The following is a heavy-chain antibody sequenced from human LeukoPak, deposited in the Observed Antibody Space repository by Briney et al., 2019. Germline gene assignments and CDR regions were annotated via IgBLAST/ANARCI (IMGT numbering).Heavy chain of an antibody. CDR1: GYTFTSYG. V-gene: IGHV1-18*01. CDR2: ISAYNGNT. CDR3: ARDRNTGFYGYRVPNNWFDP. D-gene: IGHD5-24*01. J-gene: IGHJ5*02. Sequence: GASVKVSCKASGYTFTSYGISWVRQAPGQGLEWMGWISAYNGNTNYAQKLQGRVTMTTDTSTSTAYMELRSLRPDDTAVYYCARDRNTGFYGYRVPNNWFDPWGRGTLVTVSS.